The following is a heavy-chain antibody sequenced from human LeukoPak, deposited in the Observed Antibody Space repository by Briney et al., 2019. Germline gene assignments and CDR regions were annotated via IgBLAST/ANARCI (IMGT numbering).Heavy chain of an antibody. CDR1: GFTVSSNY. D-gene: IGHD2-8*01. J-gene: IGHJ4*02. Sequence: GSLSLSCAASGFTVSSNYMSWVRPAPGKGLEWVSVIYSGGSTYYADSVKGRFTISRDNSKNTLYLQMNSLRAEDTAVYYCVRLMDYWGQGTLVTVSS. V-gene: IGHV3-66*01. CDR3: VRLMDY. CDR2: IYSGGST.